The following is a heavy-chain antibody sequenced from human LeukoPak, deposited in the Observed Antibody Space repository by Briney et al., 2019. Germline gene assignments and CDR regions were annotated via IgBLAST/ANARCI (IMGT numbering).Heavy chain of an antibody. CDR1: GGSFSGYY. Sequence: SETLSLTCAVYGGSFSGYYWSWIRQPPGKGLEWIGEIIHSGSTNYNPSLRSRVTISVDTSKNQFSLKLSSVTAADTAVYYCARVGNLDAFDIWGQGTMVTVSS. J-gene: IGHJ3*02. CDR2: IIHSGST. D-gene: IGHD4-23*01. CDR3: ARVGNLDAFDI. V-gene: IGHV4-34*12.